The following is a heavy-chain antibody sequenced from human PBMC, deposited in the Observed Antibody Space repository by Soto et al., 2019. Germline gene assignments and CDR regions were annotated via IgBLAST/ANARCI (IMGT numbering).Heavy chain of an antibody. Sequence: PGESLKISCKGSGYNFTTFWIGWVRQVPGKGLEWMGIIYPGDAETKYSPDFEGQVTISADRSTNTDYLHWRSLRASDTAMYYCARLGFPGAIYFDSWGLGTLVTVSS. J-gene: IGHJ4*02. V-gene: IGHV5-51*01. CDR3: ARLGFPGAIYFDS. CDR2: IYPGDAET. CDR1: GYNFTTFW.